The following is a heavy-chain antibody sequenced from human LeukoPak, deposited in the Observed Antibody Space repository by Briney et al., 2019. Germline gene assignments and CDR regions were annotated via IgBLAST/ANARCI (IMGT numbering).Heavy chain of an antibody. Sequence: ASVKVSCKASGYTFTGYYMHWVRQAPGQGLEWMGIINPSGGSTSYAQKFQGRVTMTRDTSTSTVYMELSSLRSEDTAVYYCAREVTIFGVETHNDLDYWGQGTLVTVSS. V-gene: IGHV1-46*01. J-gene: IGHJ4*02. CDR3: AREVTIFGVETHNDLDY. CDR2: INPSGGST. D-gene: IGHD3-3*01. CDR1: GYTFTGYY.